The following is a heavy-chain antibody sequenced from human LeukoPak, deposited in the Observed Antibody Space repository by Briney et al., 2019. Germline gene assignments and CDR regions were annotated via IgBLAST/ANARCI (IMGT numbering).Heavy chain of an antibody. CDR2: ISAYNGNT. Sequence: ASVKVSCKAAGYTFTSYGISWVGQAPGQAREWMEWISAYNGNTNYAQKLQGRVTMTTDTSTSTAYMELRSLRSDDTAVYYCALSQLSSYWYFDLWGRGTLVTVSS. V-gene: IGHV1-18*01. CDR1: GYTFTSYG. CDR3: ALSQLSSYWYFDL. D-gene: IGHD2-2*01. J-gene: IGHJ2*01.